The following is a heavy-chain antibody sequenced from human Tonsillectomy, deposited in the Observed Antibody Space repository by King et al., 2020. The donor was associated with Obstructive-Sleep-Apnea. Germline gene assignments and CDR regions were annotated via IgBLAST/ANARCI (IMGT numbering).Heavy chain of an antibody. Sequence: EVQLVESGGGLVKPGGSLRLSYAASGFTFSSYSMNWVRQAPGKGLEWVSSISSSSSYIYYADSVKGRFTISRDNAKNSLYLQMNSLRAEDTAVYYCARHHRPTYYYDSSGYYYFDYWGQGTLVTVSS. V-gene: IGHV3-21*01. CDR3: ARHHRPTYYYDSSGYYYFDY. J-gene: IGHJ4*02. CDR2: ISSSSSYI. CDR1: GFTFSSYS. D-gene: IGHD3-22*01.